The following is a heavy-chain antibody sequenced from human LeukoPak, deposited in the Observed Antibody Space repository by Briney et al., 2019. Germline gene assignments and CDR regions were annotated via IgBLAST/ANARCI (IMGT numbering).Heavy chain of an antibody. J-gene: IGHJ5*02. CDR2: IIPIFGTA. D-gene: IGHD6-13*01. CDR3: ARGGIATAGTPLFDP. V-gene: IGHV1-69*13. Sequence: GASVKVSCKASGGTFSSYAISWVRQAPGQGLEWMGGIIPIFGTANYAQKFQGRVTITADESTSTAYMELRSLRSDDTAVYYCARGGIATAGTPLFDPWGQGTLVTVSS. CDR1: GGTFSSYA.